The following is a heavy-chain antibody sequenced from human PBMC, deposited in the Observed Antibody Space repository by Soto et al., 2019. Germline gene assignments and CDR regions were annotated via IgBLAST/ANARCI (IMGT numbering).Heavy chain of an antibody. CDR1: GSTFSSDT. D-gene: IGHD1-20*01. V-gene: IGHV3-30*01. Sequence: SRRLSCEAFGSTFSSDTMHWVRHAAGKGLQWVRLISYDGSNQYYADSVKGRSTTYRDNSKDTLYLQMHSLTSADTAVYFCARGPITQTSFIEHWGQGTLVTVSS. J-gene: IGHJ4*02. CDR2: ISYDGSNQ. CDR3: ARGPITQTSFIEH.